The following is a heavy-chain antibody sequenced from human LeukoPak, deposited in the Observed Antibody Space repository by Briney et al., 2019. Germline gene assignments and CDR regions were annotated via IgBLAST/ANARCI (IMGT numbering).Heavy chain of an antibody. Sequence: GASVKVSCKASGGTFSSYAISWVRQAPGQGLEWMGRIIPILGIPNYAQKFQGRVTITADKSTSTAYMELSSLRSEDTAVYYCARDRPLNWNAPGAGMDVWGQGTTVTVSS. D-gene: IGHD1-1*01. J-gene: IGHJ6*02. CDR3: ARDRPLNWNAPGAGMDV. CDR1: GGTFSSYA. V-gene: IGHV1-69*04. CDR2: IIPILGIP.